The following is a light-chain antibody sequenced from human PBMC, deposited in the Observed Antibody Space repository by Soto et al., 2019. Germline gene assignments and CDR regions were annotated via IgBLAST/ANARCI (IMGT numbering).Light chain of an antibody. CDR1: QSISSY. V-gene: IGKV1-39*01. CDR3: LQLNSYPQT. Sequence: DIQITQSPSSLSASVGDRFTITCRASQSISSYLNWYPQKPGKAPKLLIYAASSLQSGVPSRFSGSGAGTDFTLTISSLQPEDVATDYCLQLNSYPQTFGQGTRLEIK. CDR2: AAS. J-gene: IGKJ5*01.